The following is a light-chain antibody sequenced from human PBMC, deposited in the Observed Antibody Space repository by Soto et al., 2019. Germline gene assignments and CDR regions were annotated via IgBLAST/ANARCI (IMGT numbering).Light chain of an antibody. J-gene: IGKJ5*01. Sequence: EIVMTQSPATLSVSPGERATLSCRASQSVSSSYLAWYQQKPGQAPRLLIYGAPTRATGIPARFSGSGSGTEFTLTISSLQSEDFAVYYCQQYNNWPPITFGQGTRLEI. CDR1: QSVSSSY. CDR3: QQYNNWPPIT. CDR2: GAP. V-gene: IGKV3-15*01.